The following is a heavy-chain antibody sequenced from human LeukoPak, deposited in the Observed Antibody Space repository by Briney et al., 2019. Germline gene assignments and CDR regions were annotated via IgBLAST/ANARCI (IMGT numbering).Heavy chain of an antibody. V-gene: IGHV3-48*03. CDR2: ISSSGSTI. D-gene: IGHD4-17*01. Sequence: GGSLRLSCAASGFTFSSYEMNWVRQAPGKGLEWVSYISSSGSTIYYADSVKGRFTISRDNAKNSLYLQMNSLRAEDTAVYYCAREGYGDYRRTRYYYYMDVWGKGTTVTVSS. J-gene: IGHJ6*03. CDR3: AREGYGDYRRTRYYYYMDV. CDR1: GFTFSSYE.